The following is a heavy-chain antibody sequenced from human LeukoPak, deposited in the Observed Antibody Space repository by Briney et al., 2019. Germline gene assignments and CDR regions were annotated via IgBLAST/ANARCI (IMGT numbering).Heavy chain of an antibody. V-gene: IGHV4-38-2*01. CDR3: ARRSGSYYEWYCDL. Sequence: SETLSLTCVVSGYSISSGYYWGWIRQAPGKGLEWVGRNYHSGSTYYNPALKSRVTISVDTAKNQFSLKLSSVTAADTAVYYCARRSGSYYEWYCDLWGRGTLVTVSS. J-gene: IGHJ2*01. CDR1: GYSISSGYY. CDR2: NYHSGST. D-gene: IGHD1-26*01.